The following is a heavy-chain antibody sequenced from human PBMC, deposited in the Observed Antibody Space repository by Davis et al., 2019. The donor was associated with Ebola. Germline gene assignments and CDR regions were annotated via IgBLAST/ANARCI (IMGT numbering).Heavy chain of an antibody. CDR2: MTARGGNI. J-gene: IGHJ4*02. CDR1: GFTVSSNY. Sequence: GGSLRLSCAASGFTVSSNYMSWVRQTPGKGLEWVAGMTARGGNIYYADSVKGRFTISRDNSKNTLYLQMNSLRVEDTAVYYCAKDYQRRSSGTWPIDYWGQGTLVTVSS. CDR3: AKDYQRRSSGTWPIDY. V-gene: IGHV3-53*01. D-gene: IGHD6-25*01.